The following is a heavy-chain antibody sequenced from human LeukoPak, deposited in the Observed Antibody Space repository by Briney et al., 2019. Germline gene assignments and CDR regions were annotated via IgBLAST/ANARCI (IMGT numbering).Heavy chain of an antibody. CDR2: VRNNVKSYTT. D-gene: IGHD2-2*01. Sequence: GGSLRLSCAASGFIFSDHYMDWVRQTPGEGLQWIGRVRNNVKSYTTEYAASLKGRFSVSRDDSEKSVYLQMNSLQIEDTAVYYCARGASSSRPRYYYGLDVWGRGTTVTVSS. CDR1: GFIFSDHY. CDR3: ARGASSSRPRYYYGLDV. J-gene: IGHJ6*02. V-gene: IGHV3-72*01.